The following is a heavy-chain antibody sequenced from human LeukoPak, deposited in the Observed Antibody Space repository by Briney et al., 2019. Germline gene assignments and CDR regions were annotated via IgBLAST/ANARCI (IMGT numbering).Heavy chain of an antibody. Sequence: SETLSLTCTVSGGSISSSSYYWGWIRQPPGKGLEWIGSIYYSGSTYYNPSLKSRVTISVDTSKNQFSLKLSSVTAADTAVYYCARDSPYYYGSGSATYYMDVWGKGTTVTISS. CDR1: GGSISSSSYY. D-gene: IGHD3-10*01. CDR2: IYYSGST. V-gene: IGHV4-39*07. CDR3: ARDSPYYYGSGSATYYMDV. J-gene: IGHJ6*03.